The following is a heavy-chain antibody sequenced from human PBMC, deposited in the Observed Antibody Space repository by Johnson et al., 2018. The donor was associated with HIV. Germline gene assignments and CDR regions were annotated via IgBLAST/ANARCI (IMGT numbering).Heavy chain of an antibody. CDR1: GFTFSSYA. J-gene: IGHJ3*02. CDR2: IWFDGSNK. D-gene: IGHD4-17*01. CDR3: AGGGNGAYRNAFGI. Sequence: QVQLVESGGGLVQPGGSLRLSCAASGFTFSSYAMSWVRQAPGKGLEWAAVIWFDGSNKYYADSVKGRFTISRDNSKNTLYLQMNSLRVEDTAVYYCAGGGNGAYRNAFGIWGQGTMVTVSS. V-gene: IGHV3-33*08.